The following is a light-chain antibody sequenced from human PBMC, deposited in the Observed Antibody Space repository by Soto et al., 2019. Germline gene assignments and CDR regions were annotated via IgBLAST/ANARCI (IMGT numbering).Light chain of an antibody. J-gene: IGKJ4*01. CDR2: GAS. Sequence: ELVMTQSPATLSVSPGERVTLSCRASQSVRSNLAWYQQKPGQSPRLLIYGASNRATGVSARFSGSGSGTEFTLTISSLQSEDFAIYYCQPYNNWPLTFGGGTKVDIK. CDR1: QSVRSN. CDR3: QPYNNWPLT. V-gene: IGKV3-15*01.